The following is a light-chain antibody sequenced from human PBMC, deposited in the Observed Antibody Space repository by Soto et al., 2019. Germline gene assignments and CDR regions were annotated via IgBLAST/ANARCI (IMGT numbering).Light chain of an antibody. CDR1: QSISIY. Sequence: DIQMTQSPSSLSASVGDTVIITCRASQSISIYSNWYQRKPGKAPRLLIYSASILQRGVPSRFSGSGSGTEFTLTISSLQPDDFATYYCQHYNSYSEAFGQGTKVDIK. CDR2: SAS. CDR3: QHYNSYSEA. J-gene: IGKJ1*01. V-gene: IGKV1-5*01.